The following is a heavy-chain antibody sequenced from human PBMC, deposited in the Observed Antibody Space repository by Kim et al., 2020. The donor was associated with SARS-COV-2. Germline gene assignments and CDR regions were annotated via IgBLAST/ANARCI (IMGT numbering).Heavy chain of an antibody. J-gene: IGHJ4*02. CDR3: ARDNDILTGYFEPLGY. Sequence: SVKGRFTISRDNAKNSLYLQMNSLRAEDTAVYYCARDNDILTGYFEPLGYWGQGTLVTVSS. D-gene: IGHD3-9*01. V-gene: IGHV3-21*01.